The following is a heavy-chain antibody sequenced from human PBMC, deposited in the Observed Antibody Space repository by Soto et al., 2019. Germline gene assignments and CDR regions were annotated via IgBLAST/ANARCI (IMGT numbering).Heavy chain of an antibody. Sequence: GVSLRLSCAASGFTFSSYGMHWVRQAPGKGLEWVAVISYDGSNKYYADSVKGRFTISRDNSKNTLYLQMNSLRAEDTAVYYCAKDSYGSGNREVNNFYYYYGMDVWGQGTTVTVSS. V-gene: IGHV3-30*18. CDR2: ISYDGSNK. D-gene: IGHD3-10*01. CDR3: AKDSYGSGNREVNNFYYYYGMDV. CDR1: GFTFSSYG. J-gene: IGHJ6*02.